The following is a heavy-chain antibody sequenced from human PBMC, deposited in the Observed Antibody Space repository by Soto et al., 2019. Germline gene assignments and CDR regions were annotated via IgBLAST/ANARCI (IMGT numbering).Heavy chain of an antibody. CDR3: ARLLNY. Sequence: KPSETLSLTCSVSGGTVSGDSITTSSFYWGWIRQPPGKGLQWVASIDYSGSTYYNPSLKSRVTISVDTSKNQFFLKLTSVTAADTDVYYCARLLNYWGHGILVTVSS. CDR2: IDYSGST. CDR1: GDSITTSSFY. J-gene: IGHJ4*01. V-gene: IGHV4-39*01. D-gene: IGHD2-8*01.